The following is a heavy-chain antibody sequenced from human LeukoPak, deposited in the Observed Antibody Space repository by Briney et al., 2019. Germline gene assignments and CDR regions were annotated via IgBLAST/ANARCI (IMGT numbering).Heavy chain of an antibody. J-gene: IGHJ6*03. CDR3: ARIFGVVTHYYYYYYMDV. CDR1: GYSFTSYW. V-gene: IGHV5-51*01. CDR2: IYPGDSDT. Sequence: GESLKISCKGSGYSFTSYWISWVRQMPGKGLEWMGIIYPGDSDTRYSPSFQGQVTISADKSISTAYLQWSSLKASDTAMYYCARIFGVVTHYYYYYYMDVWGKGTTVTVSS. D-gene: IGHD3-3*01.